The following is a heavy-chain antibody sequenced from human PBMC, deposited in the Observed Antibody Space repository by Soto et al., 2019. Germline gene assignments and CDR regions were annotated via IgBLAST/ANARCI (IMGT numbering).Heavy chain of an antibody. CDR1: GGSISSCGYY. CDR3: AREISYDSSGYYREFYY. D-gene: IGHD3-22*01. CDR2: IYYSGST. V-gene: IGHV4-31*03. J-gene: IGHJ4*02. Sequence: SETLSLTCTVSGGSISSCGYYWSWIRQHPGKGLEWIGYIYYSGSTYYNPSLKSRVTISVDTSKNQFSLKLSSVTAADTAVYYCAREISYDSSGYYREFYYWGQGTLVTVSS.